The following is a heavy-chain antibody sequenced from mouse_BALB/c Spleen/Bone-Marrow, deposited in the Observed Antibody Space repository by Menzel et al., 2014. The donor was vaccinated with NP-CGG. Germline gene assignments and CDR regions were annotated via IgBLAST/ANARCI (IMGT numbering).Heavy chain of an antibody. CDR3: ARERYYGNGRIFEY. V-gene: IGHV5-6-3*01. J-gene: IGHJ2*01. CDR2: INSNGGST. Sequence: VMLVESGGGLVQPGGSLKLSCAASGFTFSSYGMSWVRQTPDKRLELVATINSNGGSTYYPDSVKGRFTISRDNAKNTLYLQMSSLKSEDTAMYYYARERYYGNGRIFEYWGQGTTLTVSS. D-gene: IGHD1-1*01. CDR1: GFTFSSYG.